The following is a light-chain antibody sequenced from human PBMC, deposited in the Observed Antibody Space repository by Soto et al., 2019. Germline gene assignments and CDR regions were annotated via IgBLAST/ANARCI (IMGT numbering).Light chain of an antibody. CDR1: PTISSW. CDR3: KQDNSYSEA. J-gene: IGKJ1*01. V-gene: IGKV1-5*03. Sequence: DIPMTQAPATLSGSVGYIATIPCRPSPTISSWLAWYQQNPGKAPKLLIYKASTLKSGVPARFSGSGSGTEFTLTISRLQPDDVATYYCKQDNSYSEAFGQGTKVELK. CDR2: KAS.